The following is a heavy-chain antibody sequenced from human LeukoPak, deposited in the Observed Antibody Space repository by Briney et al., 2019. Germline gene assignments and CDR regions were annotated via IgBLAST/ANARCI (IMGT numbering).Heavy chain of an antibody. V-gene: IGHV3-21*01. Sequence: GGSLRLSCAASGFTFSSYSMNWVRQAPGKGLEWVSSISSSSSYIYYGDSVKGRFTLSRDNAKNSLYLQMNSLRAEDTAVYYCARKAFFDYWGQGTLVTVSS. J-gene: IGHJ4*02. CDR3: ARKAFFDY. CDR1: GFTFSSYS. CDR2: ISSSSSYI.